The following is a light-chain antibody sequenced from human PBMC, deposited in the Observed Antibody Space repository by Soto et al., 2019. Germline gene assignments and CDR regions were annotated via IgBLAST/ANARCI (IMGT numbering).Light chain of an antibody. V-gene: IGLV1-44*01. CDR3: AVWDDSLNGPV. CDR2: NNE. CDR1: TSNIGSNN. J-gene: IGLJ2*01. Sequence: QPVLTQPPSASGTPGQRVTISCSGSTSNIGSNNVNWYRQLPGTAPKLLLFNNERRPSGVPGRVSGSKSGTSASLAISGLQSDDEADYYCAVWDDSLNGPVFDGGTKLTVL.